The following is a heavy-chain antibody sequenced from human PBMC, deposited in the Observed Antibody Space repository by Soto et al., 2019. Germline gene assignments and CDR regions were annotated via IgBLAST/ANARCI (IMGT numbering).Heavy chain of an antibody. V-gene: IGHV3-7*03. Sequence: EVQLVESGGGLVQPGGSLRLSCAASGFIFSSQWMSWVRQAPGKGLEWVANIKHDGYEKHYVESVKGRFTISRDNAKTSLYLEMKSLRDEDTAVYYCAIVLRFENSEGNPMGWSFDLWGRGTQVTVSS. D-gene: IGHD3-10*01. CDR2: IKHDGYEK. CDR3: AIVLRFENSEGNPMGWSFDL. J-gene: IGHJ2*01. CDR1: GFIFSSQW.